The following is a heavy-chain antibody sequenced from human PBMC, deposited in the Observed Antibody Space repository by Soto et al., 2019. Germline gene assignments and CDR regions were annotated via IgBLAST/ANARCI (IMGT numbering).Heavy chain of an antibody. J-gene: IGHJ4*02. CDR1: GFTVSSNY. Sequence: VGSLRLSCAASGFTVSSNYMSWVRQAPGKGLEWVSVIYSGGSTYYADSVRGRFTISRDNSKNTLYLQMNSLRAEDTAVYYCARARRYDFWSGYYPDYWGQGTLVTVSS. CDR2: IYSGGST. D-gene: IGHD3-3*01. V-gene: IGHV3-53*01. CDR3: ARARRYDFWSGYYPDY.